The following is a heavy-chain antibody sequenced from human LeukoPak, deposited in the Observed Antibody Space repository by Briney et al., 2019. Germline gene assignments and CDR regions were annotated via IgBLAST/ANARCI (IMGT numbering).Heavy chain of an antibody. CDR3: ARGGSSSSAKMIVPFDY. D-gene: IGHD6-6*01. CDR2: IIPILGIA. CDR1: GGTFTSYA. J-gene: IGHJ4*02. V-gene: IGHV1-69*04. Sequence: SVKLSFKASGGTFTSYAISWVRQAPGQGLEWMGRIIPILGIANYAQKFQGRVTITADKSTSTAYMELSSLSSEDTAVYYCARGGSSSSAKMIVPFDYWGQGTLVTVSS.